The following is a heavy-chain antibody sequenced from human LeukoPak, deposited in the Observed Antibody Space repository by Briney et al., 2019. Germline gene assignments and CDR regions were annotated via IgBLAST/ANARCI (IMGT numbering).Heavy chain of an antibody. CDR1: EFTFSSFS. V-gene: IGHV3-48*02. J-gene: IGHJ3*02. CDR2: ISSSSYYI. Sequence: GGSLRLSCAASEFTFSSFSMNWVRQAPGKGLEWVSYISSSSYYIYYADSVKGRFTVSRDNAKNSLYLQMNSLRDEDTAVYFCARDQNYDFEMWGQGTMVTFS. D-gene: IGHD1-7*01. CDR3: ARDQNYDFEM.